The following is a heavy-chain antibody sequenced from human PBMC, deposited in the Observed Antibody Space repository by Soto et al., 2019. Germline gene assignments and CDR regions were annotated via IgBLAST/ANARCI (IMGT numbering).Heavy chain of an antibody. CDR3: ATFRPIVPHLFDI. CDR1: GGTFSSYA. CDR2: IIPIFGTA. J-gene: IGHJ3*02. V-gene: IGHV1-69*05. Sequence: QVQLVQSGAEVKKPGSSVKVSCKASGGTFSSYAISWVRQAPGQGLEWMGGIIPIFGTANYAQKFQGRVTXTXDXXTSTAYMELSSLRSEDTAVYYCATFRPIVPHLFDIWGQGTMVTVSS. D-gene: IGHD3-16*02.